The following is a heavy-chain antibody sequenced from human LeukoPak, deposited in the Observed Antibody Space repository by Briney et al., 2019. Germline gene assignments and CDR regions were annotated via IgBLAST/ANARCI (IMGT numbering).Heavy chain of an antibody. CDR1: GYSFTMYG. CDR3: ARGRLKRVPFTKVAGALDY. V-gene: IGHV1-18*01. Sequence: ASVRVSCKASGYSFTMYGISWVRQAPGQGLEWMGWIGTYNGNTDYAQKFQGRVIMTADTSTTTAHMELRSLRSDDTAVYYCARGRLKRVPFTKVAGALDYWGQGTRVTVSS. J-gene: IGHJ4*02. D-gene: IGHD6-19*01. CDR2: IGTYNGNT.